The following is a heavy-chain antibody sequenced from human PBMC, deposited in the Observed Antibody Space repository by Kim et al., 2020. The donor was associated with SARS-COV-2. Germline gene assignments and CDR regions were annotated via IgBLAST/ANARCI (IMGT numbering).Heavy chain of an antibody. Sequence: ASVKVSCKASGYTFTSYYMHWVRQAPGQGLEWMGIINPSGGSTSYAQKFQGRVTMTRDTSTSTVYMELSSLRSEDTAVYYCARDGYYGSGSYLPPSMIHYYYYMDVWGKGTTVTVSS. CDR3: ARDGYYGSGSYLPPSMIHYYYYMDV. V-gene: IGHV1-46*01. CDR1: GYTFTSYY. D-gene: IGHD3-10*01. CDR2: INPSGGST. J-gene: IGHJ6*03.